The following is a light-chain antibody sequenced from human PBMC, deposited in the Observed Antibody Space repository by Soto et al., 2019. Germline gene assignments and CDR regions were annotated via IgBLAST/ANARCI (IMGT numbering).Light chain of an antibody. CDR1: QDISNY. CDR3: LQYDNLPYT. J-gene: IGKJ2*01. CDR2: EAS. V-gene: IGKV1-33*01. Sequence: DIQMTQSPSSLSASVGDRVTITCQASQDISNYLNWYQQKPGKAPKLLIYEASNLETGVPSRFSGSGSGTDFTFTISSLQPEDIATYYCLQYDNLPYTFGQGTKLDIK.